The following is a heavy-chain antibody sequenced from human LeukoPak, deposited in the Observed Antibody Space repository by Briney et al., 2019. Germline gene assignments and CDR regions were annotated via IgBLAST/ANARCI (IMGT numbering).Heavy chain of an antibody. CDR2: IYYSGGT. J-gene: IGHJ4*02. D-gene: IGHD3-22*01. CDR1: GGSISSGDYY. Sequence: PSETLSLTCTVSGGSISSGDYYWSWIRQPPGKGLEWIGYIYYSGGTNYNPSLKSRVSISIDTSKNQFSLKLTSVTAADTAVYFCARRAYTSGFYYFDYWGQGTLVTVSS. CDR3: ARRAYTSGFYYFDY. V-gene: IGHV4-61*08.